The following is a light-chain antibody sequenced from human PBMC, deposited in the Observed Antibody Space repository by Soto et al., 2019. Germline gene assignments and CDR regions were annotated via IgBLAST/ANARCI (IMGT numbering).Light chain of an antibody. Sequence: QAVVTQEPSLTVSPGGTVTFTCASSTGAVTSDNSPNWFQQKPGQAPRPLIYSVSNKHSWTPVRFSGSLLGGKAALTLSGVQPEDEAEYYCLLYYGGALWVFGGGTKLTVL. V-gene: IGLV7-43*01. CDR1: TGAVTSDNS. CDR2: SVS. CDR3: LLYYGGALWV. J-gene: IGLJ3*02.